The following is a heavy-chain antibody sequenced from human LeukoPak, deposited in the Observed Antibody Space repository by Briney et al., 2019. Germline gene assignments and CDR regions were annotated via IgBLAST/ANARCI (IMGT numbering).Heavy chain of an antibody. V-gene: IGHV1-46*01. D-gene: IGHD5-18*01. Sequence: ASVKVSCKASGGTFSSYAISWVRQAPGQGLEWMGIINPSGGSTSYAQKFQGRVTMTRDTSTSTVYMELSSLRSEDAAVYYCARDAVDTAMAPNRFFDYWGQGTLVTVSS. CDR1: GGTFSSYA. CDR2: INPSGGST. CDR3: ARDAVDTAMAPNRFFDY. J-gene: IGHJ4*02.